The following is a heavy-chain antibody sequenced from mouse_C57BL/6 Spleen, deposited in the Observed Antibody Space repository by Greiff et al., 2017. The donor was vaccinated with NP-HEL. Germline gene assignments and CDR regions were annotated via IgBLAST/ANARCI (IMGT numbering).Heavy chain of an antibody. Sequence: QVHVKQSGPGLVAPSQSLSITCTVSGFSLTSYGVHWVRQPPGKGLEWLVVIWSDGSTTYNSALKSRLSISKDNSKSQVFLKMNSLQTDDTAMYYCARHVIEDYAMDYWGQGTSVTVSS. V-gene: IGHV2-6-1*01. CDR2: IWSDGST. J-gene: IGHJ4*01. CDR3: ARHVIEDYAMDY. CDR1: GFSLTSYG.